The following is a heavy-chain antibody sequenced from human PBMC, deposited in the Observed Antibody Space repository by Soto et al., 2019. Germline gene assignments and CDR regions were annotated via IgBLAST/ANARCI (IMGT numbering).Heavy chain of an antibody. J-gene: IGHJ6*02. D-gene: IGHD3-22*01. CDR2: IYYSGST. CDR1: GGSISSGGYY. CDR3: ARAQVRDYYGMDV. Sequence: SETLSLTCTVSGGSISSGGYYWSWIRQHPGKGLEWIGYIYYSGSTYYNPSLKSRVTISVDTSKNQFSLKLSSVTAADTAVYYCARAQVRDYYGMDVWGQGTTVTVSS. V-gene: IGHV4-31*03.